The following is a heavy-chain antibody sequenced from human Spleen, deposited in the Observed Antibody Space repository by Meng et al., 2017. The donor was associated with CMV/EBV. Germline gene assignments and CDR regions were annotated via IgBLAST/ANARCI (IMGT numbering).Heavy chain of an antibody. CDR2: ISGSGGGT. CDR3: ARGHGN. J-gene: IGHJ4*02. V-gene: IGHV3-23*01. Sequence: GESLKISCTASGFTFSSNSMNWVRQAPGKGLEWVSAISGSGGGTYYADSVKGRFTISRDNSKNTLYLQMNSLRAEDTAIYYCARGHGNWGQGTLVTVSS. CDR1: GFTFSSNS.